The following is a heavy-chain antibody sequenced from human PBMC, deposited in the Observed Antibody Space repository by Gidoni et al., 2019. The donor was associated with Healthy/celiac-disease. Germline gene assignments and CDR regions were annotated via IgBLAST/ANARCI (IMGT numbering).Heavy chain of an antibody. J-gene: IGHJ4*02. CDR1: GFTFSSSA. CDR2: ISYDGSNK. V-gene: IGHV3-30*01. Sequence: QVQLVESGGGVVQPGRSLRLSCAASGFTFSSSAMHWVRQAPGKGLEWVAVISYDGSNKYYADSVKGRFTISRDNSKNTLYLQMNSLRAEDTAVYYCARAAGYSSGWYSFDYWGQGTLVTVSS. CDR3: ARAAGYSSGWYSFDY. D-gene: IGHD6-19*01.